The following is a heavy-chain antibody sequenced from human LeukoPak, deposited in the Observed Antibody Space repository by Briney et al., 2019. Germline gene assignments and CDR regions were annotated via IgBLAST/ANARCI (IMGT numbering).Heavy chain of an antibody. Sequence: ASVKVSCKASGYTFTGYYMHWVRQAPGQGLEWMGRINPNSGGTNYAQKFQGRVTMTRDTSISTAYMELSRLRSDDTAVYYCARDLSPTMIVATARLQYWGQGTLVTVSS. CDR1: GYTFTGYY. CDR3: ARDLSPTMIVATARLQY. J-gene: IGHJ1*01. CDR2: INPNSGGT. D-gene: IGHD3-22*01. V-gene: IGHV1-2*06.